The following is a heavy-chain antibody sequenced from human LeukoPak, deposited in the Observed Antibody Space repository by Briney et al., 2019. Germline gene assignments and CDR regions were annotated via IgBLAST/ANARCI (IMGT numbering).Heavy chain of an antibody. J-gene: IGHJ3*02. CDR2: IIPIFGTA. Sequence: ASVKVSCKASGGTFSSSAISWVRQAPGQGLEWMGGIIPIFGTANYAQKFQGRVTITTDESTSTAYMELSSLRSEDTAVYYCASLLQAGGAFDTWGQGTMVTVSS. V-gene: IGHV1-69*05. CDR3: ASLLQAGGAFDT. CDR1: GGTFSSSA.